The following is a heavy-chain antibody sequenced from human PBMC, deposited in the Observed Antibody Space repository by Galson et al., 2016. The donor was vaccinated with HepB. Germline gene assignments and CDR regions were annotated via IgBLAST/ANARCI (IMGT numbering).Heavy chain of an antibody. Sequence: SLRLSCAASGFTFEDYAMHWVRQAPGKGLEWVSGISGNSGIIGYADSVKGRFTISRDNAKNSLSLQMNSLRAEDTAFYYCAKAFRYSYGGDFDYWGQGTLVTVSS. CDR3: AKAFRYSYGGDFDY. CDR2: ISGNSGII. J-gene: IGHJ4*02. V-gene: IGHV3-9*01. D-gene: IGHD5-18*01. CDR1: GFTFEDYA.